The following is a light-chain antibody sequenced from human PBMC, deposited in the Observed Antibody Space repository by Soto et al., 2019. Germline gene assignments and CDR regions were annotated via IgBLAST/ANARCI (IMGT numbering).Light chain of an antibody. Sequence: EVVLTQSPVTLSLSPGERATLSCRASQSFRGLLAWYQQKPGQAPRLLIYHTSTRATGVPARFSGSGSGTEFSLTISSLQSEDFAVYYCQRYDNWPLTFGGGTKVDIK. V-gene: IGKV3-15*01. CDR3: QRYDNWPLT. J-gene: IGKJ4*01. CDR1: QSFRGL. CDR2: HTS.